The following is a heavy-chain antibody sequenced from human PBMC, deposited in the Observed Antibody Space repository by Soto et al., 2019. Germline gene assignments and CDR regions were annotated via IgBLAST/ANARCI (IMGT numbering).Heavy chain of an antibody. CDR1: GFIFSNYA. D-gene: IGHD4-17*01. CDR3: AKDWADHGGVIDY. V-gene: IGHV3-23*01. Sequence: GGSLRLSCAASGFIFSNYAMTWVRQAPGKGLEWVATISGSGSSTYYADPVKGRFTISRDNSKNTLYLQMNSLRAEDTAVYFCAKDWADHGGVIDYWGQGALVTVSS. CDR2: ISGSGSST. J-gene: IGHJ4*02.